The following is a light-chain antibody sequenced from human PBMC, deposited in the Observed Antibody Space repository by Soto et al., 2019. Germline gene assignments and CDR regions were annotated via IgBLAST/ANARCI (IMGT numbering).Light chain of an antibody. V-gene: IGKV3-20*01. Sequence: EIVLTQSPGTLSLSPGERATVFCRASQGVESSYLAWFQQKPGQAPRLLIYGASRRATGVPDRFSGSGSGTDLPLTITRLEPEDFAVYYCHQYATSSRAFGQGTKVES. CDR1: QGVESSY. CDR2: GAS. CDR3: HQYATSSRA. J-gene: IGKJ1*01.